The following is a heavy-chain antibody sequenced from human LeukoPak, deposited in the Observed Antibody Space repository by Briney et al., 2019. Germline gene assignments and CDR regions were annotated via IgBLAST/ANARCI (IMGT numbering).Heavy chain of an antibody. CDR3: ARDSDSSGYYGRYFWYFDL. CDR2: IYYSGST. D-gene: IGHD3-22*01. V-gene: IGHV4-39*07. Sequence: SETLSLTCTVPGGSISSYYWSWIRQPPGKGLEWIGSIYYSGSTYYNPSLKSRVAISVDTSKNQFSLNLSSVTAADTAVYYCARDSDSSGYYGRYFWYFDLWGRGTLVTVSS. J-gene: IGHJ2*01. CDR1: GGSISSYY.